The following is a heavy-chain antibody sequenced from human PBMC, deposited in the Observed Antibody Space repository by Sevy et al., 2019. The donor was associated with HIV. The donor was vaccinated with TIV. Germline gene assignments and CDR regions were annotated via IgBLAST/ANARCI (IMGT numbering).Heavy chain of an antibody. CDR2: INHSGAS. J-gene: IGHJ4*02. Sequence: SETLSLTCAVYNGSFNGYYWTWIRQPPGKGLEWIGEINHSGASNYNPSLKSRVIISKDTSKNQFSLRLTSVTAADTAVYYCARRAPYYSDNSNRWLLSYYFDFWGQGTPVTVSS. CDR1: NGSFNGYY. V-gene: IGHV4-34*01. CDR3: ARRAPYYSDNSNRWLLSYYFDF. D-gene: IGHD3-22*01.